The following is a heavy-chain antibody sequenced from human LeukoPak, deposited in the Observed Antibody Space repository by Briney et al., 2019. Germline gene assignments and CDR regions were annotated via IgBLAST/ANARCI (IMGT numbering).Heavy chain of an antibody. CDR1: GFTVSSNY. CDR2: IYSGGST. V-gene: IGHV3-53*01. Sequence: PGGSLRLSCAVSGFTVSSNYMSWVRQAPGKGLEWVSVIYSGGSTYYADSVKGRFTISRDNSKNTLYLQMNSLRAEDTAVYYCARVGAVAGSWFFDYWGQGTLVTVSS. D-gene: IGHD6-19*01. CDR3: ARVGAVAGSWFFDY. J-gene: IGHJ4*02.